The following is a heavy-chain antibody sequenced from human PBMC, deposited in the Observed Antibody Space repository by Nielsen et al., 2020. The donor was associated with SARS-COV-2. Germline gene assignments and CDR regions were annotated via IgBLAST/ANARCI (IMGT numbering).Heavy chain of an antibody. CDR1: GFSVSRYF. V-gene: IGHV3-53*01. CDR3: TRRVAGGTMDV. CDR2: IYRRYNS. J-gene: IGHJ6*02. Sequence: GESLKLSCAASGFSVSRYFMSWVRQAPGKGLEWLSIIYRRYNSYYADSLKGRFTIPRDNSKNTLDLQMNSLGADDTAIYYCTRRVAGGTMDVWGQGTTVTVSS. D-gene: IGHD6-19*01.